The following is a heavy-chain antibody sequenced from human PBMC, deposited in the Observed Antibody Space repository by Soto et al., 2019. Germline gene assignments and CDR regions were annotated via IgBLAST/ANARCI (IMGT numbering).Heavy chain of an antibody. CDR1: GFIFSDFS. Sequence: GGSLRLSCAVSGFIFSDFSMNWVRQAPGKGLEWVASIGSSGGYIFYADSVKGRFTISRDNAKKSLDLQINSLRAEDTAVYYCAREKKHQSLGGRFGMDVWGQGTTVTVSS. CDR2: IGSSGGYI. D-gene: IGHD2-2*01. CDR3: AREKKHQSLGGRFGMDV. J-gene: IGHJ6*02. V-gene: IGHV3-21*01.